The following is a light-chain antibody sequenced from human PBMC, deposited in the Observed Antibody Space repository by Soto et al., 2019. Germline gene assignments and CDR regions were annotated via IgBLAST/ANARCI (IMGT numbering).Light chain of an antibody. V-gene: IGKV3-20*01. Sequence: EIILTQSPATLSLSPVEVATLSFMASQSVSSYLAWYQQKPGQAPRLLIYGASGRATGIPDRFSGSGSGTDFTLTISRLEPEDFAVYYCQQYGSLSWTFGQGTKVDIK. CDR3: QQYGSLSWT. CDR1: QSVSSY. J-gene: IGKJ1*01. CDR2: GAS.